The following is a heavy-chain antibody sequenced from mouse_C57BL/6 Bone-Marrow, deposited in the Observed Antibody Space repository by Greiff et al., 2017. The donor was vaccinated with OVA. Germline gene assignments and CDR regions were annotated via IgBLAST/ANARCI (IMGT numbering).Heavy chain of an antibody. CDR1: GYTFPSYW. CDR2: IYPGNSDT. Sequence: VQLQQSGTVLARPGASVKMSCKTSGYTFPSYWMHWVKQRPGQGLEWIGAIYPGNSDTSYNQKFKGKAKLTAVTSASTAYMELSSLTNEDSAVYYCTTRRYYDYDRDYWGQGTTLTVSS. CDR3: TTRRYYDYDRDY. J-gene: IGHJ2*01. D-gene: IGHD2-4*01. V-gene: IGHV1-5*01.